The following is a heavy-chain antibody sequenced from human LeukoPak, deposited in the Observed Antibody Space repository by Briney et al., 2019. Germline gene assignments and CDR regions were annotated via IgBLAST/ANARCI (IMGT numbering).Heavy chain of an antibody. CDR2: IYSGDSDA. CDR3: ARKLGSGPVDY. D-gene: IGHD3-10*01. V-gene: IGHV5-51*01. Sequence: GESLRISCKGSGYSFTSYWIGWVRQMPGKGLEWMGIIYSGDSDATYSPAFRGQVTISVDKSISTAFLQWSSLKASDTAMYYCARKLGSGPVDYWGQGTLVTVSS. CDR1: GYSFTSYW. J-gene: IGHJ4*02.